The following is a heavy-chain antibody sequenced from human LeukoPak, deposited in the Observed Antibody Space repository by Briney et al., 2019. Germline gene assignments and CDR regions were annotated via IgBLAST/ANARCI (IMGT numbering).Heavy chain of an antibody. CDR1: GFTFSDYY. V-gene: IGHV3-11*01. CDR3: ASKQWLDPFDY. Sequence: GGSLRLSCAASGFTFSDYYMSWIRQAPGKGLEWVSYISSSGSTIYYADSVKGRFTISRDNAKNSLYLQMNSLRAEDTAVYYCASKQWLDPFDYWGQGTLVTVSS. J-gene: IGHJ4*02. CDR2: ISSSGSTI. D-gene: IGHD6-19*01.